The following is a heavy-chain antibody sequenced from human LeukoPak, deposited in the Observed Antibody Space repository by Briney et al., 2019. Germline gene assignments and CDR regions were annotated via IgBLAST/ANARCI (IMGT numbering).Heavy chain of an antibody. CDR3: AKDIAVAGTMMSGGDY. CDR2: IRYDESNQ. CDR1: GFTFSSYG. Sequence: GGSLRLSCAALGFTFSSYGMHWVRQVPGKGLEWVAFIRYDESNQYYADSVKGRFTISRDNSKNTLYLQMNSLRPEDTAVYYCAKDIAVAGTMMSGGDYWSQGTLVTVSS. V-gene: IGHV3-30*02. J-gene: IGHJ4*02. D-gene: IGHD6-19*01.